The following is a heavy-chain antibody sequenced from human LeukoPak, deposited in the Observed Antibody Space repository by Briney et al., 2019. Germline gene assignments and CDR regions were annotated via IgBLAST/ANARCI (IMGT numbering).Heavy chain of an antibody. CDR3: AKDRESSGSPLNYYDGMDV. V-gene: IGHV3-30*18. Sequence: GRSLSLSCAASGFTFSSYGMHWVRQAPGKGLEWVAVISYDGSNKYYADSVKGRFTISRDNSKNTLYLQMNSLRAEDTAVYYCAKDRESSGSPLNYYDGMDVWGQGTTVTVSS. CDR1: GFTFSSYG. J-gene: IGHJ6*02. CDR2: ISYDGSNK. D-gene: IGHD6-19*01.